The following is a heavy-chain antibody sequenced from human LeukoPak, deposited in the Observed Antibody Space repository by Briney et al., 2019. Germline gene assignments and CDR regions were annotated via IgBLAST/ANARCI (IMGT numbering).Heavy chain of an antibody. Sequence: SVKVSCKASGGTFSSYAISWVRKAPGQGLEWMGGIIPIFGTANYAQKFQGRVTITADESTSAAYMELSSLRSEDTAVYYCARVGGQQFFDYWGQGTLVTVSS. D-gene: IGHD6-13*01. J-gene: IGHJ4*02. CDR2: IIPIFGTA. CDR1: GGTFSSYA. CDR3: ARVGGQQFFDY. V-gene: IGHV1-69*01.